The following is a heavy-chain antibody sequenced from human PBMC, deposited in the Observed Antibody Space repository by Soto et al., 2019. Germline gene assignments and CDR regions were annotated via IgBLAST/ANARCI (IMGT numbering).Heavy chain of an antibody. CDR3: ARQAPYYDGGSGYYGSIYYMDV. CDR2: IYYSGST. V-gene: IGHV4-59*08. D-gene: IGHD3-3*01. J-gene: IGHJ6*03. CDR1: GGSISSYY. Sequence: PSETLSLTCTVSGGSISSYYWSWIRQPPGKGLEWIGYIYYSGSTNYNPSLKSRVTISVDTSKNQFSLKLSSVTAADTAVYYCARQAPYYDGGSGYYGSIYYMDVWGKGTTVTVAS.